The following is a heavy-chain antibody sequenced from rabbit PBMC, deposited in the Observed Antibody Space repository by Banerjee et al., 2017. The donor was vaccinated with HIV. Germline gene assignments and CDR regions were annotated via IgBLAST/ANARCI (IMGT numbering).Heavy chain of an antibody. D-gene: IGHD4-1*01. V-gene: IGHV1S45*01. CDR3: AREGVYWSSGWGGL. J-gene: IGHJ3*01. Sequence: QEQLEESGGDLVKPEGSLTLTCTASGFSFSSRYDMCWVRQAPGKGPEWIACIYTGDGGTYYASWAKGRFTITKTSSTTVTLQMTSLTAADTATYFCAREGVYWSSGWGGLWGQGTLVTVS. CDR1: GFSFSSRYD. CDR2: IYTGDGGT.